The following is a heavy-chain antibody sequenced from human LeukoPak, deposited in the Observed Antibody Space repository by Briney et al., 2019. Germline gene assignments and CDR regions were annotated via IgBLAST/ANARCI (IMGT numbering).Heavy chain of an antibody. CDR3: AREIRANYDILTGYYDTYYFDY. D-gene: IGHD3-9*01. V-gene: IGHV4-61*02. CDR1: GGSISSSSYY. CDR2: IYTSGST. J-gene: IGHJ4*02. Sequence: SETLSLTCTVSGGSISSSSYYWSWIRQPAGKGLEWIGRIYTSGSTNYNPSLKSRVTISVDTSKNQFSLKLSSVTAADTAVYYCAREIRANYDILTGYYDTYYFDYWGQGTLVTVSS.